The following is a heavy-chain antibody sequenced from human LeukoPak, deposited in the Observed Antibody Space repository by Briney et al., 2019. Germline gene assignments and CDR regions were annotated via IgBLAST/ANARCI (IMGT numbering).Heavy chain of an antibody. Sequence: SVTLSRTCAVYGGSFSGYYWSWIRQPPGKGLEWIGEINHSGSTNYNPSLKSRVTISVDTSKNQFSLKLSSVTAADTAVYYCATSSPAATIASWGQGTLVTVSS. J-gene: IGHJ4*02. CDR1: GGSFSGYY. V-gene: IGHV4-34*01. CDR3: ATSSPAATIAS. D-gene: IGHD2-2*01. CDR2: INHSGST.